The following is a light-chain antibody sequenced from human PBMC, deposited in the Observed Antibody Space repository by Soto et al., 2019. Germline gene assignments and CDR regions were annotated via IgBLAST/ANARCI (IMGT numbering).Light chain of an antibody. J-gene: IGKJ5*01. CDR3: QQYNNWPPIN. V-gene: IGKV3-15*01. Sequence: EIVMTQSPATLSVSPGERATLSCRASQSVSSNLAWYQQKPGQAPRLLIYGASTRATGIPARFSGSGSGTEFTLTINSLPSEDFAVYYCQQYNNWPPINFGQGTRLEIK. CDR1: QSVSSN. CDR2: GAS.